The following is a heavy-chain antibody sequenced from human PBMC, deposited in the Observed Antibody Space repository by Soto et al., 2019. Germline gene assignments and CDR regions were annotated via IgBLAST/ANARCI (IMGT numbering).Heavy chain of an antibody. J-gene: IGHJ3*02. Sequence: QLQLQESGSGLVKPSETLSLTCGVSGGSISSGGYSWSWIRQPPGKGLEWIGYIYHSRSTYYNPSLKSRVTIARDRAKNQFSPKLYSVIAADTAVYYRARAYSSSWPNAFDSWGQASLVTVSS. CDR1: GGSISSGGYS. CDR2: IYHSRST. D-gene: IGHD6-13*01. CDR3: ARAYSSSWPNAFDS. V-gene: IGHV4-30-2*01.